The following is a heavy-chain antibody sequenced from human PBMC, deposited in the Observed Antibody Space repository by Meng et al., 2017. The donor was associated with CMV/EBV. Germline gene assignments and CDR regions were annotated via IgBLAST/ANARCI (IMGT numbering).Heavy chain of an antibody. CDR1: GFTFSSYA. D-gene: IGHD2-2*01. V-gene: IGHV3-23*01. J-gene: IGHJ4*02. Sequence: GESLKISCAASGFTFSSYAMSWVRQAPGKGLEWVSAISGSGGSTYYADSVKGRSTISRDNSKNTLYLQMNSLRAEDTAVYYCAKGPSSTSHYYFDYWGQGTLVTVSS. CDR3: AKGPSSTSHYYFDY. CDR2: ISGSGGST.